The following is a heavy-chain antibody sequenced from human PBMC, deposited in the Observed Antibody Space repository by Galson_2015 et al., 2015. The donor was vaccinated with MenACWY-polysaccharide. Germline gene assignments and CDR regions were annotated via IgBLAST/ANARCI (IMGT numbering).Heavy chain of an antibody. CDR3: ARDFHNYGMDV. J-gene: IGHJ6*02. D-gene: IGHD5-24*01. V-gene: IGHV3-21*01. Sequence: SLRLSCAASGFRINPYYMSWVRQAPGRGLEWVSSISNSGSETQYTVSVRGRFTISRDIAKNSLFLQMNSLGVEDTGIYYCARDFHNYGMDVWGHGTTVIVSS. CDR1: GFRINPYY. CDR2: ISNSGSET.